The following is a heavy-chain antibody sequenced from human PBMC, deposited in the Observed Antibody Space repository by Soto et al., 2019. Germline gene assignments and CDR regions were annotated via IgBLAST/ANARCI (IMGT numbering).Heavy chain of an antibody. J-gene: IGHJ4*02. CDR1: GFTFGNYW. Sequence: EVQLVESGGGLVQPGGSLRLSCAASGFTFGNYWMHWVRQAPGKGLVWVARINSDGSSTSYADSVKGRFTISRDNAKNTLYLHMTSLRAEATAMYYWTKVISTVGGDFDSWGQGTLVTVSS. V-gene: IGHV3-74*01. D-gene: IGHD3-16*01. CDR3: TKVISTVGGDFDS. CDR2: INSDGSST.